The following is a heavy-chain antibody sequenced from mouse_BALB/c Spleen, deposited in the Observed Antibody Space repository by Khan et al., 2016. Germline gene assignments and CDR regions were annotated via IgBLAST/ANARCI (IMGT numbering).Heavy chain of an antibody. V-gene: IGHV4-1*02. D-gene: IGHD1-1*01. CDR3: ARAGYYGDLVN. J-gene: IGHJ3*01. CDR1: GCDFSRYW. CDR2: INPDSGTI. Sequence: EVKLLESGGGLVQPGGSLKVSCAASGCDFSRYWMSWVRQAPGKGLEWIGEINPDSGTINYTPSLKVNFIISRDNAKHTLYLQMSKVRSEDTALYYCARAGYYGDLVNWGTGTLVTVSA.